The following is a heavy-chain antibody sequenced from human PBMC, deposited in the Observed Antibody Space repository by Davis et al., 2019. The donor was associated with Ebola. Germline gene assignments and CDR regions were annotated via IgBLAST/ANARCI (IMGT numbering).Heavy chain of an antibody. V-gene: IGHV1-69*13. J-gene: IGHJ6*02. Sequence: SVKVSCKASGGTFSSYAISWVRQAPGQGLEWMGGIIPIFGTANYAQKFQGRVTITADESTSTAYMELSSLRSEDTAVYYCARSRHIRGSYGVDYYYYGMDVWGQGTTVTVSS. CDR1: GGTFSSYA. D-gene: IGHD1-26*01. CDR3: ARSRHIRGSYGVDYYYYGMDV. CDR2: IIPIFGTA.